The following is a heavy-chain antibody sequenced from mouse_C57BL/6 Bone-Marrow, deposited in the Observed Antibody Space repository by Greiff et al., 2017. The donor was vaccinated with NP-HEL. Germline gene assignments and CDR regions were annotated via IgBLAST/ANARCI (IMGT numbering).Heavy chain of an antibody. V-gene: IGHV3-6*01. CDR1: GYSITSGYY. CDR3: AREGGPYAMDY. J-gene: IGHJ4*01. CDR2: ISYDGSN. Sequence: EVQRVESGPGLVKPSQSLSLTCSVTGYSITSGYYWNWIRQFPGNKLEWMGYISYDGSNNYNPSLKNRISITRDKSKHQFFLKLNSVTTEDTATYYCAREGGPYAMDYWGQGTSVTVSS.